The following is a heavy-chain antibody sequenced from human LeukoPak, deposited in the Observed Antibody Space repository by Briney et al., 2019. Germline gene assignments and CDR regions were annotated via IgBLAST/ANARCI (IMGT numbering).Heavy chain of an antibody. CDR3: TQGLAYIRFDN. D-gene: IGHD1-14*01. Sequence: GGSLRLSCAASGFIFSSHGMNWVRQAPGKGLEWVSGISPSGDITYYADSVKGRFTISRDNSKNTVYLQMDSLRFEDTAVYYCTQGLAYIRFDNWGQGTLVTVSS. V-gene: IGHV3-23*01. CDR2: ISPSGDIT. CDR1: GFIFSSHG. J-gene: IGHJ4*02.